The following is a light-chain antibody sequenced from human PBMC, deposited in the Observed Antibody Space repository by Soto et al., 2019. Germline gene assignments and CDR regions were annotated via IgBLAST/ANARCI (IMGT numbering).Light chain of an antibody. CDR3: QQLYSYPLT. CDR1: QSVSSSY. Sequence: EIVLTQSPGTLSLSPGERATLSCRASQSVSSSYLAWYQQKPGQAPRLLIYGASSRATGIPDRFSGSGSGTDFTLTISRLEPEDFAAYYCQQLYSYPLTFGGGTKVEIK. V-gene: IGKV3-20*01. CDR2: GAS. J-gene: IGKJ4*01.